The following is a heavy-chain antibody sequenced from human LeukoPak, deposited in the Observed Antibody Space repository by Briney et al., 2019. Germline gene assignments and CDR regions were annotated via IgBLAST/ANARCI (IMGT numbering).Heavy chain of an antibody. CDR1: GISLRTSGVG. Sequence: SGPTLVKPKQTLTLTCTFSGISLRTSGVGVGWIRQPPGKALEWLSLIYWDDDKRYSPSLKNRLTITKDTSKNQVVLTMANMDPVDTATYYCVHPQHCTNGVCYEGDNWFDPWGQGTLVTVSS. CDR2: IYWDDDK. D-gene: IGHD2-8*01. CDR3: VHPQHCTNGVCYEGDNWFDP. J-gene: IGHJ5*02. V-gene: IGHV2-5*02.